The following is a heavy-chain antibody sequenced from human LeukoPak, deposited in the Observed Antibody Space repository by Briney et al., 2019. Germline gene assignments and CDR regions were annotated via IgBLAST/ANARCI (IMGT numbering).Heavy chain of an antibody. CDR2: IWYDGSNK. J-gene: IGHJ4*02. Sequence: PGGSLRLSCAASGFTFTKYGINWVRQAPGKGLEWVVIIWYDGSNKYFAESVMGRFTISKDNSRNTVDLQMNSLRIEDTAVYHCARAGIDNALDYWGQGTQVTVSS. V-gene: IGHV3-33*01. CDR1: GFTFTKYG. CDR3: ARAGIDNALDY. D-gene: IGHD2-2*01.